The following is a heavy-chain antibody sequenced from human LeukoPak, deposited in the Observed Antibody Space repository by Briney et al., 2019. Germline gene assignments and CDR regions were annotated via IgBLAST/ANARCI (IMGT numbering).Heavy chain of an antibody. J-gene: IGHJ4*02. V-gene: IGHV4-39*01. CDR3: ARHHWYGATNHFNS. CDR2: IYYSGST. Sequence: PSETLSLTCTVSAGSISSSSYYSDWIRQPPGKGLEWIGSIYYSGSTYYNPSLKSRVAISVDTSKNQFSLKLSSVTAADTAVYYYARHHWYGATNHFNSWGQGTLVTVSS. D-gene: IGHD4-17*01. CDR1: AGSISSSSYY.